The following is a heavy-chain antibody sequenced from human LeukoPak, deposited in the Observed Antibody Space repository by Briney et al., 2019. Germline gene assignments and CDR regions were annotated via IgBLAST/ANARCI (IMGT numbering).Heavy chain of an antibody. CDR2: ISSSGSYT. J-gene: IGHJ4*02. CDR3: ATDRFGNYDFDN. Sequence: PSETLSLTCTVSGGSISSSSYYWGWIRQPPGKGLEWVACISSSGSYTYYANSVKGRFTVSRDNAKNSLFLQMNSLRAEDTAMYYCATDRFGNYDFDNWGQGTLVTVSS. D-gene: IGHD4-11*01. V-gene: IGHV3-11*06. CDR1: GGSISSSS.